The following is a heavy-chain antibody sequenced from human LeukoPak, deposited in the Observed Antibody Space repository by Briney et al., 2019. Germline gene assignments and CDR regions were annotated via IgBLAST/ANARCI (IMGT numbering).Heavy chain of an antibody. J-gene: IGHJ4*02. CDR1: GFTFSRYA. CDR3: ARDLGGPDY. V-gene: IGHV3-21*01. Sequence: GWYPCFCYSTSGFTFSRYAMNWRCQGPRLCLQWVSFISSDTPNKNYADSVKGRFTISRDNAKNSVYLQLNSLRAEDTAMYYCARDLGGPDYWGQGTLVTVSS. CDR2: ISSDTPNK. D-gene: IGHD3-16*01.